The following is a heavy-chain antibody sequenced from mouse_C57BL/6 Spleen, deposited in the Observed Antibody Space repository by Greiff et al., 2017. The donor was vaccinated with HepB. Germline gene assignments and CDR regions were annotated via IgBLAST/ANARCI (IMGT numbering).Heavy chain of an antibody. D-gene: IGHD3-2*02. J-gene: IGHJ1*03. Sequence: EVQLVESGPGMVKPSQSLSLTCTVTGYSITSGYDWHWIRHFPGNKLEWMGYISYSGSTNYNPSLKSRISITHDTSKNHFFLKLNSVTTEDTATYYCARRLTYWYFDVWGTGTTVTVSS. CDR2: ISYSGST. V-gene: IGHV3-1*01. CDR1: GYSITSGYD. CDR3: ARRLTYWYFDV.